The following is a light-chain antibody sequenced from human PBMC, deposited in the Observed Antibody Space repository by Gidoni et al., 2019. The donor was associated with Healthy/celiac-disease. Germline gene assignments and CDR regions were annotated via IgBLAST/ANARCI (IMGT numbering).Light chain of an antibody. V-gene: IGKV1-8*01. CDR1: QGISSY. CDR3: QQYYSYPTWT. CDR2: AAS. Sequence: GDRVTITCRASQGISSYLAWYQQKPGKAPKLLIYAASTLQSGVPSRFSGSGSGTDFTLTISCLQSEDFATYYCQQYYSYPTWTFGQGTKVEIK. J-gene: IGKJ1*01.